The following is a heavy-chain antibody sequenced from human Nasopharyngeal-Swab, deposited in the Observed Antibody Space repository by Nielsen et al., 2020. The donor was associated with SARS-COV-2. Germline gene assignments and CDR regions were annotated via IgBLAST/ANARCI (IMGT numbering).Heavy chain of an antibody. V-gene: IGHV3-23*01. CDR1: GFTFSSFG. CDR3: AKRVGATIDY. Sequence: GESLKISCAASGFTFSSFGMSWVRQAPGKGLEWVSTISGSGDSIYYADSVKGRFTISRDNSKNTLYMQMNSLRAEDTAVYYCAKRVGATIDYWGQGTLVTVSS. CDR2: ISGSGDSI. J-gene: IGHJ4*02. D-gene: IGHD1-26*01.